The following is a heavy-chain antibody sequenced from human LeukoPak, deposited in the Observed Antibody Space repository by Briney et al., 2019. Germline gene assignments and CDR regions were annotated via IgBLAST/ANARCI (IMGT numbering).Heavy chain of an antibody. CDR3: ANRPGVVVIGYFDY. CDR1: GFTFSSYA. D-gene: IGHD3-22*01. V-gene: IGHV3-23*01. CDR2: ISGSGGST. J-gene: IGHJ4*02. Sequence: GGSLRLSCAASGFTFSSYAMSWVRQAPGKGLEWVSAISGSGGSTYYADSVKGRFTISRDNSKNTLYLQMNSLRAEDTAVYYCANRPGVVVIGYFDYWGQGTLVTVSS.